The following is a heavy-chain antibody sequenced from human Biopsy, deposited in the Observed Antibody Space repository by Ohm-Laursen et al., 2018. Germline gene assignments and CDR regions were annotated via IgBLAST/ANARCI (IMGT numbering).Heavy chain of an antibody. D-gene: IGHD6-19*01. J-gene: IGHJ4*02. CDR1: GGSFSGYY. V-gene: IGHV4-34*01. Sequence: SDTLSLTCAVYGGSFSGYYWSWIRQPPGQGLEWNGEINHSGSTNYNPSLKRGVTISVDTSKNQFSLKLSSVTAADAAVYYCARGRLRAVARFDYWGQGTLVTVSS. CDR3: ARGRLRAVARFDY. CDR2: INHSGST.